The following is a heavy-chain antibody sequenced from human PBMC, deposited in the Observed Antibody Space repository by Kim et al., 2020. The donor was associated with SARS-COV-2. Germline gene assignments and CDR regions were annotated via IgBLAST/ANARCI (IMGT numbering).Heavy chain of an antibody. V-gene: IGHV5-51*01. Sequence: YSPSFQGQVTISADKSISTAYLQWSSLKASDTAMYYCARLWELKRAWFDPWGQGTLVTVSS. J-gene: IGHJ5*02. D-gene: IGHD1-26*01. CDR3: ARLWELKRAWFDP.